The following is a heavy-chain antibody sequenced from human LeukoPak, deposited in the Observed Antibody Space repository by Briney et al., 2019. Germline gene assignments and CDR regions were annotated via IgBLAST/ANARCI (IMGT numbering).Heavy chain of an antibody. J-gene: IGHJ4*02. CDR1: GGSINSGDYY. CDR2: IYYSGST. CDR3: ARADGYGDYDY. Sequence: SETLSLTCTVSGGSINSGDYYWSWIRQHPGKGLEWIGFIYYSGSTYYNPSLKSRITISVDTSKNQFSLKLGSVTAADTAVYYCARADGYGDYDYWGQGTLVTVSS. V-gene: IGHV4-31*03. D-gene: IGHD4-17*01.